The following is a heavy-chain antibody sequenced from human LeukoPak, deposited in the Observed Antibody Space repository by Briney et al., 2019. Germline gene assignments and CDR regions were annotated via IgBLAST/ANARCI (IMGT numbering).Heavy chain of an antibody. J-gene: IGHJ5*02. D-gene: IGHD1-26*01. V-gene: IGHV1-18*01. Sequence: ASVKVSCKPSGYTFTSYGISWVGQAPGQGRDWVGWMNAHNGNTKYVQKVHGRVNMTTDTSTSTAYMELRRLRSDVTAVYYCARDWAPLCGNYYDAWFDPWGQGTLVTVSS. CDR3: ARDWAPLCGNYYDAWFDP. CDR1: GYTFTSYG. CDR2: MNAHNGNT.